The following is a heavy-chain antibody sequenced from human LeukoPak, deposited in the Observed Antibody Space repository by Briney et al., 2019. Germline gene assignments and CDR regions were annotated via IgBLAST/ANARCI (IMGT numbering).Heavy chain of an antibody. CDR2: ISGSGGST. D-gene: IGHD3-10*01. CDR1: GFTFSSYA. J-gene: IGHJ4*02. Sequence: PGGSLRLSCAAPGFTFSSYAMSWVRQAPGKGLEWVSGISGSGGSTNYADSVKGRFTISRDNSKNTLYLQMNSLRAEDTAVYYCAKASAYYYGEYYFDYWGQGTLVTVSS. V-gene: IGHV3-23*01. CDR3: AKASAYYYGEYYFDY.